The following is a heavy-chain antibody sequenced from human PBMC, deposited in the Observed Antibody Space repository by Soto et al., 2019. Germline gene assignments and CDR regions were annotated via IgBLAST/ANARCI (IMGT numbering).Heavy chain of an antibody. V-gene: IGHV1-24*01. CDR1: GYTLTELS. J-gene: IGHJ4*02. D-gene: IGHD3-9*01. CDR2: FDPEDGEE. CDR3: AHDIPLRL. Sequence: ASVKVSCKVSGYTLTELSMQWVRQAPGKGLEWMGGFDPEDGEEMYTQKFQGRVTMTEDTSTDTAYMELSGLRSDDTGVYYCAHDIPLRLWGQGTLVTVSS.